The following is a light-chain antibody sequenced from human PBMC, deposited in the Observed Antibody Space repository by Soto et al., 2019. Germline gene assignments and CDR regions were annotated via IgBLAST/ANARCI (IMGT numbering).Light chain of an antibody. V-gene: IGKV3-20*01. J-gene: IGKJ3*01. CDR2: GAS. Sequence: EIGLTQSPCTLSFSPGERATVSCRASQSVSTSSLVWYQQKPGQAPRLLIYGASNRATGIPDRFSGSGSGTDFTLTISRLEPEDFALYYCQHYDTPFTFGPGTKVDIK. CDR3: QHYDTPFT. CDR1: QSVSTSS.